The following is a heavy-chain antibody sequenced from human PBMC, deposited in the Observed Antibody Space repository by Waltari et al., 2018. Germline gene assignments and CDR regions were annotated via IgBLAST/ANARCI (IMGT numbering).Heavy chain of an antibody. J-gene: IGHJ4*02. V-gene: IGHV4-38-2*02. CDR3: ARDISGSYSADY. Sequence: QVQLQESGPGLVKPSETLSLTCAVSGYSISSGYYWGWIRQPPGKGLEWIGRIYHSGSTYYNPSLKSRVTISVDTSKNQFSLKLSSVTAADTAVYYCARDISGSYSADYWGQGTLVTVSS. CDR1: GYSISSGYY. D-gene: IGHD3-22*01. CDR2: IYHSGST.